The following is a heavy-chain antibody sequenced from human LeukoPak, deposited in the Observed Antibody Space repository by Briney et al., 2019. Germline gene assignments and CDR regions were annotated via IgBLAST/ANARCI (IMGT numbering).Heavy chain of an antibody. J-gene: IGHJ4*02. CDR1: GGSISSGGYY. D-gene: IGHD3-9*01. CDR2: IYHSGST. Sequence: PSETLSLTCTVSGGSISSGGYYWSWIRQPPGKGLEWIGYIYHSGSTYYNPSLKSRVTISVDRSKNQFSLKLSSVTAADTAVYYCARAAAGDYDILTGQEALFDYWGQGTLVTVSS. CDR3: ARAAAGDYDILTGQEALFDY. V-gene: IGHV4-30-2*01.